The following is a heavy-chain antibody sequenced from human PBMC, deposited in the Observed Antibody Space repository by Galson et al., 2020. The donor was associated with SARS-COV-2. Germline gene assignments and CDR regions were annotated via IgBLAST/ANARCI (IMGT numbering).Heavy chain of an antibody. CDR2: IHNTGST. CDR1: GFSVSSNY. V-gene: IGHV3-66*03. Sequence: GGSLRLSCAGSGFSVSSNYMNWVRQAPGKGLEWVSAIHNTGSTYYADSVKGRFTISRDNSKNTLYLQMNSLRVEDTAVYYCTRDCCSGSYYGYWCRGTLVTVSA. D-gene: IGHD1-26*01. CDR3: TRDCCSGSYYGY. J-gene: IGHJ4*02.